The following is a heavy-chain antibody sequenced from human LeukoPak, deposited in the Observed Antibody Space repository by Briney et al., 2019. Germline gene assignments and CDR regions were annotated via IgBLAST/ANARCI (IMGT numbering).Heavy chain of an antibody. CDR1: GFTFSSYG. Sequence: GGSLRLSCAASGFTFSSYGMHWVRQAPGKGLEWVAFIRYDGSNKYYADSVKGRFTISRDNSKNTLYLQMNNLKAEDTAVYYCAPRVVGSAPFDYWGQGTLVTVSS. CDR2: IRYDGSNK. J-gene: IGHJ4*02. V-gene: IGHV3-30*02. D-gene: IGHD2-15*01. CDR3: APRVVGSAPFDY.